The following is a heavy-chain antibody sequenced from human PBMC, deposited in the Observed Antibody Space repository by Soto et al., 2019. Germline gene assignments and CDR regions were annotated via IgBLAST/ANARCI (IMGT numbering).Heavy chain of an antibody. Sequence: GGSLRLSCAASGFTFSDYYMSWIRQAPGKGLEWVSYISSSSSYTNYADSVKGRFTISRDNAKNSLYLQMNSLRAEDTAVYYCARGGGVVAAHSSSLGYWGQGTLVTVSS. D-gene: IGHD2-15*01. V-gene: IGHV3-11*06. CDR2: ISSSSSYT. J-gene: IGHJ4*02. CDR3: ARGGGVVAAHSSSLGY. CDR1: GFTFSDYY.